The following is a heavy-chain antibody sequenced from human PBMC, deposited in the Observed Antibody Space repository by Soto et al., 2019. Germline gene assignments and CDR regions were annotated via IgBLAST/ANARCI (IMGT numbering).Heavy chain of an antibody. D-gene: IGHD3-22*01. CDR3: AHRPPDSSGYSYFDY. CDR2: IYWDDDK. J-gene: IGHJ4*02. V-gene: IGHV2-5*02. Sequence: SGPTLVNPTQTLTLTCTFSGFSLTTSGVGVGWIRQPPGKALEWLALIYWDDDKRYSPALKSRLNITKDTSTNQVVLTMTNMDPVDTATYFCAHRPPDSSGYSYFDYWVQRTLVTVSS. CDR1: GFSLTTSGVG.